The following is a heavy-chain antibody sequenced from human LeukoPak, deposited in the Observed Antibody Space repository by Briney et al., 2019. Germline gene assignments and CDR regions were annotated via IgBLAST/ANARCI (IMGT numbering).Heavy chain of an antibody. V-gene: IGHV3-23*01. CDR1: GFPFSSYV. Sequence: GGSLRLSCAASGFPFSSYVMTWVRQAPGKGLEWVSAISGSGGSTYYADSVKGRFTISRDNSKNTLYLQMNSLRAEDTAVYYCAKGYYFDSSGYLNIEYWGQGTLVTVSS. J-gene: IGHJ4*02. D-gene: IGHD3-22*01. CDR3: AKGYYFDSSGYLNIEY. CDR2: ISGSGGST.